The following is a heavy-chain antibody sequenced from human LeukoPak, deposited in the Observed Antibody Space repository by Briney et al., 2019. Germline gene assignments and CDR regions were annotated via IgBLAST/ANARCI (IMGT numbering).Heavy chain of an antibody. D-gene: IGHD3-22*01. CDR2: ISSSGTYT. Sequence: PGGSLRLSCAASGFTFYTYSMNWVRQAPGKGLEWVSSISSSGTYTYYADSVKGRFTISRDNAKNSLYLQMNSLRAEDTAVYYCARGQYYDSSGYPKGYNWFDPWGQGTLVTVSS. CDR1: GFTFYTYS. J-gene: IGHJ5*02. CDR3: ARGQYYDSSGYPKGYNWFDP. V-gene: IGHV3-21*04.